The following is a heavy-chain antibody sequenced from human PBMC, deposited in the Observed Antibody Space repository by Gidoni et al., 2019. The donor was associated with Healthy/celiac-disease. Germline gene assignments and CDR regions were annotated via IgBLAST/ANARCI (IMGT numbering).Heavy chain of an antibody. CDR2: ISGSGGST. CDR3: AQKEYYYGSGSPSFDY. J-gene: IGHJ4*02. CDR1: GFTSSSYA. V-gene: IGHV3-23*01. D-gene: IGHD3-10*01. Sequence: EVQLLESGGGLVQPGGSLRFSCTASGFTSSSYAMSWVRQAPGKGLEWVSAISGSGGSTYYADSVKGRFTISRDNSKNTLYLQMNSLRAEDTAVYYCAQKEYYYGSGSPSFDYWGQGTLVTVSS.